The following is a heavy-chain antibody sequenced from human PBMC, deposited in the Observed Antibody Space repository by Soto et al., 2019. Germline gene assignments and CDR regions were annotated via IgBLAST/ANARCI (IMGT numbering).Heavy chain of an antibody. CDR3: ASFSNTPPYYYGTDV. CDR2: IYPGDSDT. D-gene: IGHD4-4*01. V-gene: IGHV5-51*01. CDR1: GYSFTSYW. Sequence: GESLKISCKGSGYSFTSYWIGWVRQMPGKGLEWMGIIYPGDSDTRYSPSFQGQVTISADKSISTAYLQWSSLKASDTAMCYCASFSNTPPYYYGTDVWGQGTTVTVSS. J-gene: IGHJ6*02.